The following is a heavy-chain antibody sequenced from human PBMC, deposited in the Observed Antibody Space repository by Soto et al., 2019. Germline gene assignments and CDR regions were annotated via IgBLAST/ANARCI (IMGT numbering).Heavy chain of an antibody. J-gene: IGHJ6*02. Sequence: QVQLQQWGAGLLKPSETLSLTCAVYGGSFSGYYWSWIRQPPGKGLEWIGEINHSGSTNYNPSLKSRVTISVDTSKNQFSLKLSSVTAADTAVYYCARGPTKSMDVWGQGTTVTVS. CDR3: ARGPTKSMDV. CDR2: INHSGST. CDR1: GGSFSGYY. V-gene: IGHV4-34*01.